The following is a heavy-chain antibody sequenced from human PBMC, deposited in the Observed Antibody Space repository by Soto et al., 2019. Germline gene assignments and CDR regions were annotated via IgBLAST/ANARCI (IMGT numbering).Heavy chain of an antibody. D-gene: IGHD3-22*01. CDR1: GGSISSSSYY. Sequence: QLQLQESGPGLVKPSETLSLTCTVSGGSISSSSYYWGWIRQPPGKGLEWIGSIYYSGSTYYNPSLKSRVTISVDTSKNQFSLKLSSVTAADTAVYYCATGVAAEHFYDSSGYFSDDYWGQGTQVTVSS. J-gene: IGHJ4*02. CDR2: IYYSGST. V-gene: IGHV4-39*01. CDR3: ATGVAAEHFYDSSGYFSDDY.